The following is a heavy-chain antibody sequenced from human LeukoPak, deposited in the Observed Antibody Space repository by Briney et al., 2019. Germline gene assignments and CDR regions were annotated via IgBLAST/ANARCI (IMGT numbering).Heavy chain of an antibody. J-gene: IGHJ4*02. V-gene: IGHV1-2*02. Sequence: ASLKVTCKASGYTFIAYYMHWVWQAPGQGLEWMGWVNPASGGTNYAQKFQGRVTMTRDTSIATAYMELNELTSDDTAVYYCAGQKDPRPIDYWGQGTLVTVSS. CDR2: VNPASGGT. CDR1: GYTFIAYY. CDR3: AGQKDPRPIDY.